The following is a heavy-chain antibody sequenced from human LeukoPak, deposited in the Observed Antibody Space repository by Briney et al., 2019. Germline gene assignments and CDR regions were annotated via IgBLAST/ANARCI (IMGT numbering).Heavy chain of an antibody. CDR2: ISTNGATI. Sequence: GGSLRLSCAASGFIFSSYEMNWVRQAPGKGLELVSYISTNGATIYYADSVKGRFTISRDNAKNSLYLQMNSLRAEDTAVYYCAELGITMIGGVWGKGTTVTISS. CDR3: AELGITMIGGV. V-gene: IGHV3-48*03. CDR1: GFIFSSYE. J-gene: IGHJ6*04. D-gene: IGHD3-10*02.